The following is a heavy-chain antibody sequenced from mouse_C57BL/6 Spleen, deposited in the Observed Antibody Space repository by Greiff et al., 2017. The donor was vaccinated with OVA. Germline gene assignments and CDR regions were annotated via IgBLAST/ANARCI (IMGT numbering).Heavy chain of an antibody. CDR3: ATVVAHYYAMDY. CDR2: IDPANGNT. Sequence: VQLQQSVAELVRPGASVKLSCTASGFNFKNTYMHWVKQRPEQGLEWIGRIDPANGNTKYSPKFQGKATITADTSSNTAYLQLSSLTSEDTAIYYCATVVAHYYAMDYWGQGTSVTVSS. D-gene: IGHD1-1*01. CDR1: GFNFKNTY. J-gene: IGHJ4*01. V-gene: IGHV14-3*01.